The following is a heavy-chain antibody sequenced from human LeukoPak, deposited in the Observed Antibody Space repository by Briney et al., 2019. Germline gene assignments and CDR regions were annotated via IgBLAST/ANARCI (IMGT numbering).Heavy chain of an antibody. CDR1: GYTFTNFG. CDR3: SRDERPTLTVGSPLYNWFGP. V-gene: IGHV1-18*01. D-gene: IGHD2-15*01. CDR2: SSAGNGDV. Sequence: ASVKVSCKTSGYTFTNFGISWLRQAPGQGLEWMGWSSAGNGDVHYAPKFQDRVILTTDRSTRTAYMDLSNLRSDDTAVYYRSRDERPTLTVGSPLYNWFGPWGQGTLVTVSS. J-gene: IGHJ5*02.